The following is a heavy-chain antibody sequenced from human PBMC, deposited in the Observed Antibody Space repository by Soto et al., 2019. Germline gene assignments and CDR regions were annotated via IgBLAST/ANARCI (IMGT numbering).Heavy chain of an antibody. CDR2: INHSGRV. V-gene: IGHV4-34*01. CDR3: STRAYDTNGYYRFDP. CDR1: GGSFSGHS. J-gene: IGHJ5*01. D-gene: IGHD3-22*01. Sequence: SETLSLTCAVYGGSFSGHSWTWIRQSPGKGLEWSGDINHSGRVNYSPSLKSRVTISLDTSKNQFSLTLSAVTAADTAMYYCSTRAYDTNGYYRFDPWGQGTLVTVSS.